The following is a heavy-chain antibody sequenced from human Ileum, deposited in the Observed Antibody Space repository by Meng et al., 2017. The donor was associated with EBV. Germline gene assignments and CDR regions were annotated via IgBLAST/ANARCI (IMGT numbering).Heavy chain of an antibody. D-gene: IGHD3-22*01. V-gene: IGHV4-4*02. Sequence: VQMQESGRGLVKPSGTLSLLCAASGGAISSSNWWSWVRQDPGKGLEWIGEIHHTESTNYNPSLKSRVTISVDKSKNQFSLKLSSVTAADTAVYYCARESYSDSSGYYSLDYWGQGSLVTVSS. CDR3: ARESYSDSSGYYSLDY. J-gene: IGHJ4*02. CDR1: GGAISSSNW. CDR2: IHHTEST.